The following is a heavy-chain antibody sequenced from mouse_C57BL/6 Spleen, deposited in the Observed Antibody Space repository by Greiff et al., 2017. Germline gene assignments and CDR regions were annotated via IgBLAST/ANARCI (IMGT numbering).Heavy chain of an antibody. CDR2: IDPSDSYT. J-gene: IGHJ2*01. Sequence: QVQLQQPGAELVKPGASVKLSCKASGYTFTSYWMQWVKQRPGQGLEWIGEIDPSDSYTNYNQKFKGKATLTVDTSSSTAYMQLSSLTSEDSAVYYCARLCRAYYFDYWGQGTTLTVSS. CDR1: GYTFTSYW. V-gene: IGHV1-50*01. D-gene: IGHD3-3*01. CDR3: ARLCRAYYFDY.